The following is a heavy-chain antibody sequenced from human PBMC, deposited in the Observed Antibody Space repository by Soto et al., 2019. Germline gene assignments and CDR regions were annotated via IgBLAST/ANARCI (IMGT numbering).Heavy chain of an antibody. Sequence: SETLSLTCTVSGGSISSYYWILLRQPPGKGLEWIGYIYYSGSTNYNPSLKSRVTISVDTSKNQFSLKLSSVTAADTAVYYCARDGSLYYYDSSGPFDYWGQGTLVTVSS. D-gene: IGHD3-22*01. V-gene: IGHV4-59*01. CDR3: ARDGSLYYYDSSGPFDY. CDR1: GGSISSYY. CDR2: IYYSGST. J-gene: IGHJ4*02.